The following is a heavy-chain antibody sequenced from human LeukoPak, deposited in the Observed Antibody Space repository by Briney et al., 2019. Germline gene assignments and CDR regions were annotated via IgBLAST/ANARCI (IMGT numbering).Heavy chain of an antibody. CDR1: GFTFSSYS. D-gene: IGHD6-25*01. Sequence: PGGSLRLSCAASGFTFSSYSMNWVRQAPGQGLEWVSSITSTSTHKFYAESVKGRFTISRDNAKKLLYLQINSLRAEDTAVYYCARDRGGYYFYGMDLWGQGTTVTVSS. J-gene: IGHJ6*02. V-gene: IGHV3-21*01. CDR2: ITSTSTHK. CDR3: ARDRGGYYFYGMDL.